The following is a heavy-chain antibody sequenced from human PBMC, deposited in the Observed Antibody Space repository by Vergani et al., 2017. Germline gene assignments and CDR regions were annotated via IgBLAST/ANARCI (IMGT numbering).Heavy chain of an antibody. CDR3: AKHFRGWGIDY. CDR1: GFNLSNYD. J-gene: IGHJ4*02. Sequence: QVPLVESGGGVVQRGGSLRLSCATSGFNLSNYDMQWIRQGPGKGLEFVAFIQFDGSNQYYADSVKGRFTLSRDFSKNTLYLQMNSLRTDDTATYYCAKHFRGWGIDYGGQGTQVSVSS. V-gene: IGHV3-30*02. CDR2: IQFDGSNQ. D-gene: IGHD3-16*01.